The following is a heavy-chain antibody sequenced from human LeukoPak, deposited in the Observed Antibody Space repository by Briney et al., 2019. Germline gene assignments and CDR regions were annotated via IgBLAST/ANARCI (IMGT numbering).Heavy chain of an antibody. CDR1: GFSFSSYG. J-gene: IGHJ6*03. CDR2: IRYDGNNK. CDR3: AVLFGASYSMDV. V-gene: IGHV3-30*02. Sequence: GGSLRLSCTASGFSFSSYGIYWVRQAPGKGLEWVAFIRYDGNNKYYADPVKGRFTISRDNSKNTVFLQMNSLTAEDTALYYCAVLFGASYSMDVWGKGTTVTISS. D-gene: IGHD3-3*01.